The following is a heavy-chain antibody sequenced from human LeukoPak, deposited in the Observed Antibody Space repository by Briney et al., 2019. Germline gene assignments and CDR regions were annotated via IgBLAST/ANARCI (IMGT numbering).Heavy chain of an antibody. D-gene: IGHD2-21*02. CDR2: IYYSGST. CDR1: GGSISTYY. CDR3: ARSPVGTGDFDY. J-gene: IGHJ4*02. Sequence: SETLSLTCTVSGGSISTYYWGWIRQPPGKGLEWIGSIYYSGSTYYNPSLKSRVTISVDTSKNQFSLKLSSVTAADTAVYYCARSPVGTGDFDYWGQGTLVTVSS. V-gene: IGHV4-39*01.